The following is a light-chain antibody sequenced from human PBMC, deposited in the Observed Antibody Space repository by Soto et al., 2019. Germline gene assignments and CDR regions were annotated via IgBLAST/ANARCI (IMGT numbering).Light chain of an antibody. CDR2: DAS. CDR3: PQRADWST. J-gene: IGKJ1*01. V-gene: IGKV3-11*01. CDR1: QSVRSH. Sequence: VMRLSPATLFISAVGRATRLCGASQSVRSHFAWYQQKPGQAPRLLTYDASNRATGIPARFSGSGSGTDFTLTISSLAPEDFALYYGPQRADWSTFGQGTKVDIK.